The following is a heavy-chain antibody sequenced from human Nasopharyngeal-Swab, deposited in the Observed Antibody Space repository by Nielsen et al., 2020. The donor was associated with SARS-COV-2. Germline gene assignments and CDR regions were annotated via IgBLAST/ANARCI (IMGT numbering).Heavy chain of an antibody. CDR2: FDPEDGET. CDR3: ASEGSGVFGVVIYAFDI. J-gene: IGHJ3*02. Sequence: ASVKVSCKVSGYTLTELSMHWVRQAPGKGPEWMGGFDPEDGETIYAQKFQGRVTMTEDTSADTAYMELSSLTSEDTAVYYCASEGSGVFGVVIYAFDIWGPGTLVTVSS. V-gene: IGHV1-24*01. D-gene: IGHD3-3*01. CDR1: GYTLTELS.